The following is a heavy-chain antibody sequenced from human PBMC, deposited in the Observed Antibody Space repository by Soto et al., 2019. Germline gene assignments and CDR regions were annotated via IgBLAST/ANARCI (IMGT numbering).Heavy chain of an antibody. V-gene: IGHV1-69*02. J-gene: IGHJ4*02. CDR2: IIPILGIA. CDR3: ARGLASFGGVIVFDY. D-gene: IGHD3-16*02. CDR1: GGTFSSYT. Sequence: ASVKVSCKASGGTFSSYTISWVRQAPGQGLEWMGRIIPILGIANYAQKFQGRVTITADKSTSTAYMELSSLRSEDTAVYYCARGLASFGGVIVFDYWGQGTLVTVSS.